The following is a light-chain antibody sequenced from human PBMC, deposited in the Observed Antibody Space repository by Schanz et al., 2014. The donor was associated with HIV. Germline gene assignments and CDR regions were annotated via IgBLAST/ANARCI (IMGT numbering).Light chain of an antibody. CDR3: QQYGGSPFT. CDR1: QMFISSY. V-gene: IGKV3-20*01. CDR2: GAS. J-gene: IGKJ3*01. Sequence: EIVLTQSPATLSLSPGERATLSCRASQMFISSYLAWYQQKPGQAPRLLIYGASKRATGIPARFSGSGSGTEFTLTISSLQSEDFAVYYCQQYGGSPFTFGPGTKVDL.